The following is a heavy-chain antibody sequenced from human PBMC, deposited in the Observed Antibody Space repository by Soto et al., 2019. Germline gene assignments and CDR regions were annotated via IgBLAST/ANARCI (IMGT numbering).Heavy chain of an antibody. CDR2: IYYSGST. CDR3: ARGGGNSVGADFDY. CDR1: GGSISSGGYY. D-gene: IGHD2-21*02. J-gene: IGHJ4*02. Sequence: QVQLQESGPGLVKPSQTLSLTCTVSGGSISSGGYYWSWIRQHPGKGLEWIGYIYYSGSTYYNPSLKSRVTXXVXTXXNQFSLKLSSVTAADTAVYYCARGGGNSVGADFDYWGQGTLVTVSS. V-gene: IGHV4-31*03.